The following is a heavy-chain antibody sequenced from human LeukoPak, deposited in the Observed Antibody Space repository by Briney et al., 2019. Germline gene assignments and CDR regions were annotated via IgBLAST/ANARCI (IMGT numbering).Heavy chain of an antibody. V-gene: IGHV4-34*01. J-gene: IGHJ4*02. D-gene: IGHD3-9*01. CDR1: GGSFSGYY. CDR3: ARGGLRYFDWLLSDYYFDY. CDR2: INHSGST. Sequence: SETLSLTCAVYGGSFSGYYWSWIRQPPGKGLEWIGEINHSGSTNYNPSLKSRVTISVDTSKNQFSLKLSSVTAADTAVYYCARGGLRYFDWLLSDYYFDYWGQGTLVTVSS.